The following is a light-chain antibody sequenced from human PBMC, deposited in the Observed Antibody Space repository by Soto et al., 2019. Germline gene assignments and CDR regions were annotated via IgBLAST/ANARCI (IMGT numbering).Light chain of an antibody. CDR2: DAS. J-gene: IGKJ4*01. CDR1: QSVSSY. Sequence: EIVLTQSPATLSLSPGERATLSCRASQSVSSYLAWYQQKPGQAPRLLIYDASNRATGIPARFSGSGSGTDFTLPISSLEPEDFAVYYCQKRSNWPPSLTFGGGTKVEIK. CDR3: QKRSNWPPSLT. V-gene: IGKV3-11*01.